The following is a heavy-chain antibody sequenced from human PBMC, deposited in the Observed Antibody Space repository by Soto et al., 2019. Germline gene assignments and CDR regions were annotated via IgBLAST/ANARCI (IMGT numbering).Heavy chain of an antibody. J-gene: IGHJ5*02. CDR3: AHRRVTMVRGVIISNWFAP. CDR1: GFSLSTSGVG. D-gene: IGHD3-10*01. CDR2: IFWDDDK. V-gene: IGHV2-5*02. Sequence: SGPTLVNPTQTLTLTCSFSGFSLSTSGVGVGWIRQPPERAPEWLALIFWDDDKRYSPSLKSRLTITKDTSKNQVVLTMTNMDPVDTATYYCAHRRVTMVRGVIISNWFAPWGQGTLVTVSA.